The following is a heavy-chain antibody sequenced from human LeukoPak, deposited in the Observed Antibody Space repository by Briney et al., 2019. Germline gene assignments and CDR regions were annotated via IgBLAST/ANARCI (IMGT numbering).Heavy chain of an antibody. CDR2: IIPIFGTA. V-gene: IGHV1-69*13. Sequence: ASVKVSCKASGGTFSSYAISWVRQAPGQGLEWMGGIIPIFGTANYAQKFQGRVTITADESTSTAYMELSSLRSEDTAVYYCARVRARRYNWNQQLGAFDIWGQGTMVTVSS. CDR1: GGTFSSYA. J-gene: IGHJ3*02. CDR3: ARVRARRYNWNQQLGAFDI. D-gene: IGHD1-20*01.